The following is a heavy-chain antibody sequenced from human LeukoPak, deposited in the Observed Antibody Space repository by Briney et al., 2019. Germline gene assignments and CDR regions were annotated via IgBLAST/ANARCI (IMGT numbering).Heavy chain of an antibody. Sequence: GGSLRLSCAASGFTFDDYGMSWVRQAPGKGLEWVSGINWNGGSTGYADSVKGRLTISRDNAKNSLYLQMNSLRAEDTALYYCAKEGYCSGGSCYRGASNYYYMDVWGKGTTVTISS. CDR2: INWNGGST. CDR1: GFTFDDYG. CDR3: AKEGYCSGGSCYRGASNYYYMDV. J-gene: IGHJ6*03. D-gene: IGHD2-15*01. V-gene: IGHV3-20*04.